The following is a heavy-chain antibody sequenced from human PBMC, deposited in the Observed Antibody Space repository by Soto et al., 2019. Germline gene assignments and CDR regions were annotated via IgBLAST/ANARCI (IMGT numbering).Heavy chain of an antibody. Sequence: GGSLRLSCAASGFTFSNYAMSWVRQAPGKGLNWVSSLISSGHITYYADSVKGRFTISRDNAKNSLYLQMNSLRDEDTAVYYCARDPYGVGYWGQGTLVTVSS. CDR3: ARDPYGVGY. CDR1: GFTFSNYA. J-gene: IGHJ4*02. V-gene: IGHV3-23*01. D-gene: IGHD4-17*01. CDR2: LISSGHIT.